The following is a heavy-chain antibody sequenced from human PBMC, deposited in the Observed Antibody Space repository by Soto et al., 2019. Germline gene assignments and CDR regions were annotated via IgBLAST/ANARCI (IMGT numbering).Heavy chain of an antibody. Sequence: PGGSLRLSCAASGFTFSSYAMHWVRQAPGKGLEWVAVISYDGSNKYYADSVKGRFTISRDNSKNTLYLQMNSLRAEDTAVYYCARVRIQLWSFFDYWGQGTLVTVSS. D-gene: IGHD5-18*01. V-gene: IGHV3-30-3*01. CDR1: GFTFSSYA. J-gene: IGHJ4*02. CDR2: ISYDGSNK. CDR3: ARVRIQLWSFFDY.